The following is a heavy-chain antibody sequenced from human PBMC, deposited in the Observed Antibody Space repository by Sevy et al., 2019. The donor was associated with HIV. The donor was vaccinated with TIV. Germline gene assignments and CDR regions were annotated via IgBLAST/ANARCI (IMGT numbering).Heavy chain of an antibody. J-gene: IGHJ4*02. CDR3: ARAQQVTMLVVIGGLYFDF. CDR2: IKQDMSEK. CDR1: GFTFSSYW. V-gene: IGHV3-7*01. D-gene: IGHD3-22*01. Sequence: GGSLRLSCAASGFTFSSYWMTWVRQAPGKGLEWVANIKQDMSEKYYANSVKGRFTISRDNARNSLYLQMESMRAEDTAVYYCARAQQVTMLVVIGGLYFDFWGQGTLVTVSS.